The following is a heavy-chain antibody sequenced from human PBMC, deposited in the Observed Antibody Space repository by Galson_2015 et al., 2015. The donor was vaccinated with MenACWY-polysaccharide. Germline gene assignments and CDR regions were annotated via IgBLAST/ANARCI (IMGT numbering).Heavy chain of an antibody. Sequence: SLRLSCAASGFSFGSYGMHWVRQAPGKGLEWVAVISYDGRSQEYADSVKGRFTISRDSSKNTLYLQMNSLRAEDTAVYYCAKDMTTVTGGADPISHYYYYLAMDVWGQGTTVTVSS. D-gene: IGHD4-11*01. V-gene: IGHV3-30*18. J-gene: IGHJ6*02. CDR2: ISYDGRSQ. CDR1: GFSFGSYG. CDR3: AKDMTTVTGGADPISHYYYYLAMDV.